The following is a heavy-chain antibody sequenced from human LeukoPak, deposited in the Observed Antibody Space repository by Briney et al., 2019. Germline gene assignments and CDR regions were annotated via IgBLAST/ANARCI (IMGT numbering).Heavy chain of an antibody. D-gene: IGHD3-3*01. J-gene: IGHJ4*02. Sequence: GGSLRLSCAAPGFTFSTYYMNWVRQAPGKGLEWVSSISTSSSYIYYADSVKGRFTISRDNAKNSLYLQMNSLRAEDTAVYYCARVMYDFWSGYYPNDYWGQGTLVTVSS. CDR3: ARVMYDFWSGYYPNDY. CDR2: ISTSSSYI. V-gene: IGHV3-21*01. CDR1: GFTFSTYY.